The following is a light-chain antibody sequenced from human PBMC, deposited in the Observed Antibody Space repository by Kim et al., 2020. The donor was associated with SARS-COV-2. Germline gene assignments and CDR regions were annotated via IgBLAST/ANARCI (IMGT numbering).Light chain of an antibody. J-gene: IGKJ3*01. CDR3: MQALQTPVT. V-gene: IGKV2-28*01. Sequence: PASISCRSSQSLLHSNGYNYLDWYLQKPGQSPQLLIYLGSNRASGVPDRFSGSGSGTDFTLKISRVEAEDVRVYYCMQALQTPVTFGPGTKVDIK. CDR2: LGS. CDR1: QSLLHSNGYNY.